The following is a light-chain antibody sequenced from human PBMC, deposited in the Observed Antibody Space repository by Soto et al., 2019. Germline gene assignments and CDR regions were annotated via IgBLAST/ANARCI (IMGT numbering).Light chain of an antibody. V-gene: IGLV1-40*01. CDR2: GDN. CDR3: QSYDSSLSAVV. CDR1: NSNIGAGYD. J-gene: IGLJ2*01. Sequence: QSVLTQPPSVSGAPGQRVTISCTGNNSNIGAGYDVHWYQQLPGTAPKLLIYGDNNRPSGVTDRFSGSKSGTSASLAITGLQAEDEADYYCQSYDSSLSAVVFGGGTKLTVL.